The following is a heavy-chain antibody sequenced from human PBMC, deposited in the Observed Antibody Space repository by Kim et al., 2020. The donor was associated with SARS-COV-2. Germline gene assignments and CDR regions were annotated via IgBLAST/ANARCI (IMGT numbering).Heavy chain of an antibody. CDR1: GGSFSGYY. D-gene: IGHD3-9*01. J-gene: IGHJ3*02. CDR3: AREVGGRYSNAFDI. V-gene: IGHV4-34*01. Sequence: SETLSLTCAVYGGSFSGYYWSWIRQPPGKGLEWIGEINHSGSTNYNPSLKSRVTISVDTSKNQFSLKLSSVTAADTAVYYCAREVGGRYSNAFDIWGQGTMVTVSS. CDR2: INHSGST.